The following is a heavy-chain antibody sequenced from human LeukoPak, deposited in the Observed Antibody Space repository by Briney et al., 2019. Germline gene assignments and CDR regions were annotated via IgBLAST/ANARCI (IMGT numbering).Heavy chain of an antibody. Sequence: SVKVSCKASGYTFTGYYMHWVRQAPGQGLEWMGWIIPIFGTANYAQKFQGRVTITADKSTSTAYMELSSLRSEDTAVYYCASLFDFWSADAFDIWGQGTMVTVSS. CDR1: GYTFTGYY. D-gene: IGHD3-3*01. V-gene: IGHV1-69*06. J-gene: IGHJ3*02. CDR2: IIPIFGTA. CDR3: ASLFDFWSADAFDI.